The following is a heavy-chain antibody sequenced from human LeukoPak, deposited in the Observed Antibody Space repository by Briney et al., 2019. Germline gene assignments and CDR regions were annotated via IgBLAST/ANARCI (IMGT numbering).Heavy chain of an antibody. V-gene: IGHV3-23*01. CDR2: ISGSGGST. D-gene: IGHD2-2*02. CDR3: AKEPLYCSSTSYYTVEGLFDY. Sequence: RPGGSLRLSCAASGFTFSSYAMSWVRQAPGKGLEWVSAISGSGGSTYYADSVKGRFTISRDNSKNTLYLQMNSLRAEDTAVYYCAKEPLYCSSTSYYTVEGLFDYWGQGTLVTVSS. CDR1: GFTFSSYA. J-gene: IGHJ4*02.